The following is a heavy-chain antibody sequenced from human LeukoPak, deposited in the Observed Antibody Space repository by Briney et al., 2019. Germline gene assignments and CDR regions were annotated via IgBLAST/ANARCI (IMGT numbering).Heavy chain of an antibody. CDR1: GGTFSSYA. D-gene: IGHD1-26*01. Sequence: SVKVSCKASGGTFSSYAISWVRQAPGQGLEWMGGIIPIFGTANYAQRFQGRVTITADESTSTAYMELSSLRSEDTAVYYCARDGIEFHTVDHYYYYGMDVWGQGTTVTVSS. J-gene: IGHJ6*02. CDR3: ARDGIEFHTVDHYYYYGMDV. V-gene: IGHV1-69*13. CDR2: IIPIFGTA.